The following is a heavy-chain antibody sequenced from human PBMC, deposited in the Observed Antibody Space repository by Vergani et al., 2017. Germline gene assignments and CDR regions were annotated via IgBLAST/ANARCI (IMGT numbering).Heavy chain of an antibody. CDR1: GYTFTGYY. D-gene: IGHD3-3*01. CDR3: ASGDSDFWGGYIMNYFRH. V-gene: IGHV1-2*02. Sequence: QVQLVQSGAEVKKPGASVKVSCKASGYTFTGYYMHWVRQAPGQGLEWMGWINPNSGGTNYAQKFQGRVTMTRDTSISTAYMELGRLRSDDTAVYYCASGDSDFWGGYIMNYFRHWGQAPWSPSPQ. J-gene: IGHJ1*01. CDR2: INPNSGGT.